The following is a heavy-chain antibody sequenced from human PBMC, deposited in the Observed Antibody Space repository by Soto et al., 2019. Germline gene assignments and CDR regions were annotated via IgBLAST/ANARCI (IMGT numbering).Heavy chain of an antibody. CDR2: VSPKSGNT. CDR1: GYNFFDYG. CDR3: ARGRTVSSIGPLLV. D-gene: IGHD1-1*01. V-gene: IGHV1-18*01. Sequence: QIPLVQSGAEVKKPGASVKVSCKASGYNFFDYGVSWVRQAPGQGLEWMGWVSPKSGNTDFARKVQGRVTMTADTSTNTAYLELRGLRSDDTAVYYFARGRTVSSIGPLLVWGQGTLVSVSS. J-gene: IGHJ1*01.